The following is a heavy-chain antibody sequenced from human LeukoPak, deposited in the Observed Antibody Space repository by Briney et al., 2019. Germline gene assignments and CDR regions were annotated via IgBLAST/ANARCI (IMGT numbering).Heavy chain of an antibody. CDR2: ISTDGRNK. J-gene: IGHJ4*02. Sequence: PGGSLRLSCAASGFTFSRYWMSWVRQAPGKGLEWVAVISTDGRNKYYGDSVKGRITISRDNSKNTLFLQMNSLRAEDTAVYYCAKDFDLGAAGYYFDYWGQGTLVTVSS. CDR1: GFTFSRYW. D-gene: IGHD6-13*01. V-gene: IGHV3-30*18. CDR3: AKDFDLGAAGYYFDY.